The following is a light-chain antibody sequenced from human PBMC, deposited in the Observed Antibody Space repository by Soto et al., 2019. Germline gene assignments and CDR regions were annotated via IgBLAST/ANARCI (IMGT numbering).Light chain of an antibody. J-gene: IGKJ1*01. V-gene: IGKV3-15*01. CDR3: QQYNNWPRT. Sequence: EIVMTQSPATLSVSPGERATLSCRASQSVSSNLAWYQQKPGQAPRLLIYGASTRATGIPARFSGSGSGTEFTLTISSVLSEDFAVYYCQQYNNWPRTFGQGTKVDIK. CDR1: QSVSSN. CDR2: GAS.